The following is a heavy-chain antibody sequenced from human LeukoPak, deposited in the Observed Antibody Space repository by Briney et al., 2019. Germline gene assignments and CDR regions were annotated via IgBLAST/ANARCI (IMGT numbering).Heavy chain of an antibody. J-gene: IGHJ4*02. V-gene: IGHV3-33*01. Sequence: PGGSLRLSCAASGFTFSNYGMHWVRQAPGKGLEWVAVIWYDGSNKYYPDSVKGRFTFSRDNSKNTLYLQMSSLRAEDTAVYYCAREEEDTSGYASHFDYWGQGALVTVAS. CDR2: IWYDGSNK. CDR3: AREEEDTSGYASHFDY. D-gene: IGHD3-22*01. CDR1: GFTFSNYG.